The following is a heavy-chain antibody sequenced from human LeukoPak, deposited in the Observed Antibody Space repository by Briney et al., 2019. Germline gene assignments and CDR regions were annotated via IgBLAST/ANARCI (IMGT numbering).Heavy chain of an antibody. V-gene: IGHV3-66*01. D-gene: IGHD3-22*01. CDR1: GFTVSSNY. CDR3: ARDLVDPNYYDSSGVDY. Sequence: GGSLRLSCAASGFTVSSNYMSWVRQAPGKGLEWVSVIYSGGSTYYADSVKGRFTISRDNSKNTLYLQMNSLRAEDTAVYYCARDLVDPNYYDSSGVDYWGQGTLVTVS. CDR2: IYSGGST. J-gene: IGHJ4*02.